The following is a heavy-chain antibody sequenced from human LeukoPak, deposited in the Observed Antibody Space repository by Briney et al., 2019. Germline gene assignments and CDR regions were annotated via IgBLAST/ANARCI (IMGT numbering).Heavy chain of an antibody. D-gene: IGHD6-13*01. V-gene: IGHV1-18*04. CDR1: GYTFTGYY. Sequence: ASVKVSCKASGYTFTGYYMHWVRQAPGQGLEWLGWISAYNGNTYYAQKLQGRVTMTTDTSTSTVYMELRSLRSDDTAVYYCASTLYSSSWYFHASAFDIWGQGTMVTVSS. J-gene: IGHJ3*02. CDR3: ASTLYSSSWYFHASAFDI. CDR2: ISAYNGNT.